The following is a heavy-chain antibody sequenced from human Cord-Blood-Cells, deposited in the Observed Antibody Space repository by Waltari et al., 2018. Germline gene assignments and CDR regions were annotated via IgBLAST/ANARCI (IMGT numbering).Heavy chain of an antibody. CDR3: ARQPYDFWSGYYLDY. J-gene: IGHJ4*02. CDR2: IYYSGST. V-gene: IGHV4-39*01. CDR1: GGSISSSSYY. D-gene: IGHD3-3*01. Sequence: QLQLQESGPGLVKPSETLSLTCTVSGGSISSSSYYWGWIRQPPGKGLEWIGGIYYSGSTYYNTSLKSRVTISVDTSKNQFSLKLSSVTAADTAVYYCARQPYDFWSGYYLDYWGQGTLVTVSS.